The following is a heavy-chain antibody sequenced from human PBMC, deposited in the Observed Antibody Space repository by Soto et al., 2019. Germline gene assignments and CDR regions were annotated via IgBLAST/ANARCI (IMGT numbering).Heavy chain of an antibody. J-gene: IGHJ6*02. CDR3: ARRDCSSTSCYPPYSYGMDV. CDR1: GGSISSSSYY. V-gene: IGHV4-39*01. Sequence: SETLSLTCTVSGGSISSSSYYWGWIRQPPGKGLEWIGSIYYSGSTYYNPSLKSRVTISVDTSKNQFSLKLSSVTAADTAVYYCARRDCSSTSCYPPYSYGMDVWGQGTTVSASS. CDR2: IYYSGST. D-gene: IGHD2-2*01.